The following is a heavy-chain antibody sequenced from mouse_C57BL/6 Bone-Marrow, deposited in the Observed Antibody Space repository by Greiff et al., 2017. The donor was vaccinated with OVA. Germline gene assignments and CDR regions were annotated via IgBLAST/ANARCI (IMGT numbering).Heavy chain of an antibody. CDR1: GYTFTDYY. CDR2: INPNNGGT. V-gene: IGHV1-26*01. CDR3: ARKGSNSFDY. J-gene: IGHJ2*01. Sequence: VQLQQSGPELVKPGASVKISCKASGYTFTDYYMNWVKQSHGKSLEWIGDINPNNGGTSYNQKFKGKATLTVDKSSSTAYMELRSLTSEDSAVYYCARKGSNSFDYWGQGTTLTVSS.